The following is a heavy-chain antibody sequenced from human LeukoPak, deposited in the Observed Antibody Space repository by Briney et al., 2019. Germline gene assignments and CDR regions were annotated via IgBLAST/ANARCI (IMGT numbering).Heavy chain of an antibody. CDR2: ISSSSSYI. Sequence: GGSLRLSCTVSGFTVSSNSMNWVRQAPGKGLEWVSSISSSSSYIYYADSVKGRFTISRDNAKNSLSLQMNSLRAEDTAVYYCARDRLLEDRDYHYYYYMDVWGIGTTVTVSS. CDR1: GFTVSSNS. CDR3: ARDRLLEDRDYHYYYYMDV. J-gene: IGHJ6*03. D-gene: IGHD1-1*01. V-gene: IGHV3-21*01.